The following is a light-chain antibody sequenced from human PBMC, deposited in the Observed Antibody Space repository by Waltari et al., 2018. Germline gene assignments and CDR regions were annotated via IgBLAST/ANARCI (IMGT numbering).Light chain of an antibody. V-gene: IGLV1-44*01. J-gene: IGLJ3*02. CDR1: SSNTGSKP. CDR2: NIN. CDR3: AVWDDSLNGWM. Sequence: QSVVTQSPSASGPPGQRVTLSCSGSSSNTGSKPLNWYQHLPGTAPKRLIHNINQRPSGVPDRFSGSKSDTSASLAISGLQSEDEAEYYCAVWDDSLNGWMFGGGTKLTVL.